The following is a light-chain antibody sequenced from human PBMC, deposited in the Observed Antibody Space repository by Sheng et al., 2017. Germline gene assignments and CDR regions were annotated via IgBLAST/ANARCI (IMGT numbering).Light chain of an antibody. J-gene: IGLJ2*01. CDR3: QSADSSGSYEV. V-gene: IGLV3-25*03. CDR1: VLPKQY. CDR2: KDS. Sequence: ELTQPPSVSVSPGQTARITCSGDVLPKQYGYWYQQKPGQAPVLVIYKDSERPSGIPERFSGSSSGTTVTLTISGVQAEDEADYYCQSADSSGSYEVFGGGTKLTVL.